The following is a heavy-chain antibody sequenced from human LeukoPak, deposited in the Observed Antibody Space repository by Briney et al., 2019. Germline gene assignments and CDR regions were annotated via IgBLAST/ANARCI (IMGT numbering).Heavy chain of an antibody. CDR1: GFTFTSYA. D-gene: IGHD6-19*01. CDR2: ISYDGSNK. CDR3: ARGMEAVADPYNCFDS. Sequence: GRSLRLSCAASGFTFTSYAMHWVRQAPGKGLEWVAVISYDGSNKYYADSVKGRFTISRDNSKNTLYLQMNSLRAEDTAVYYCARGMEAVADPYNCFDSWGQGTLVTVSS. J-gene: IGHJ5*01. V-gene: IGHV3-30-3*01.